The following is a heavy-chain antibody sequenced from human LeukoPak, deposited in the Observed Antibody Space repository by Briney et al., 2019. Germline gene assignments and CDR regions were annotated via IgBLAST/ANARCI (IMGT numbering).Heavy chain of an antibody. Sequence: PGGSLRLSCAASGFTFDDYAMHWVRQAPGKGLEWVSGISWNSGSIDYADSVKGRFTISRDNAKNSLYLQMNSLRAEDTALYYCAKDTQYQLLSAFDYWGQGTLVTVSS. V-gene: IGHV3-9*01. D-gene: IGHD2-2*01. CDR3: AKDTQYQLLSAFDY. CDR1: GFTFDDYA. CDR2: ISWNSGSI. J-gene: IGHJ4*02.